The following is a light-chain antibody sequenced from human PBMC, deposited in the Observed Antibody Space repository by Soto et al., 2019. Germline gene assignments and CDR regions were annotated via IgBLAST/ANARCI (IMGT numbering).Light chain of an antibody. CDR3: VQGTHWPPT. V-gene: IGKV2-30*01. CDR2: RAS. CDR1: QSLVYSDGNAY. Sequence: VVMTQSPLSLPVTLGQPASISCRSSQSLVYSDGNAYLSWFQQRPGQSPRRLIYRASNRDSGVPARFSGSGSGRDVTLQINGVEAEDVGVYYCVQGTHWPPTFGRGTRVEIK. J-gene: IGKJ1*01.